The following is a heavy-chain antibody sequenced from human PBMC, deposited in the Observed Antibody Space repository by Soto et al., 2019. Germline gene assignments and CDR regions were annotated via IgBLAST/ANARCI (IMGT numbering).Heavy chain of an antibody. CDR1: GFTFSSYA. J-gene: IGHJ4*02. CDR3: ARDRLLTD. V-gene: IGHV3-30-3*01. CDR2: ISYDGSNK. Sequence: QVQLVESGGGVVQPGRSLRLSCAASGFTFSSYAMHWVRQAPGKGLEWVAVISYDGSNKYYADSVKGRFTISRDNSKNTLYLQMNSLIAEDTAVYYCARDRLLTDWGQGTLVTVSS. D-gene: IGHD4-4*01.